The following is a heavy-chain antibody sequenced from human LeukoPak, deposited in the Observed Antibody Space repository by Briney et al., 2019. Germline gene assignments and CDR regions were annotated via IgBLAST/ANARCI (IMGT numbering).Heavy chain of an antibody. D-gene: IGHD3-16*01. CDR1: GGSFSGYY. J-gene: IGHJ5*02. CDR3: ARHYGP. Sequence: SETLSLTCAVYGGSFSGYYWSWIRRPPGKGLEWIGEINHSGSTNYNPSLKSRVTISVGTSKNQFSLKLNSVTAADTAVYYCARHYGPWGQGTLVTVSS. V-gene: IGHV4-34*01. CDR2: INHSGST.